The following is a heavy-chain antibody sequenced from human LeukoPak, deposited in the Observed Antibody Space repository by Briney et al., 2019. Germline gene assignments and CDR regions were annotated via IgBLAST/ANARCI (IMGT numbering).Heavy chain of an antibody. V-gene: IGHV1-46*01. Sequence: GASVKVSCKASGYTFTSYYMHWVRQAPGQGLEWMGIINPSGGSTSYAQKFQGRVTMTRDMSTSTVYMELSSLRSEDTAVYYCARGITIFGVSSSSAGDYWGQGTLVTVSS. J-gene: IGHJ4*02. D-gene: IGHD3-3*01. CDR3: ARGITIFGVSSSSAGDY. CDR2: INPSGGST. CDR1: GYTFTSYY.